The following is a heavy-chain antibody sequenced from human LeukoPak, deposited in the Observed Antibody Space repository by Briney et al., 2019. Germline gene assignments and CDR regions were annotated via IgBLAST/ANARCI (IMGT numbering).Heavy chain of an antibody. CDR3: ARGADGYEGRGFQH. CDR1: GFTFSSYG. CDR2: IWYDGSNK. J-gene: IGHJ1*01. V-gene: IGHV3-33*01. D-gene: IGHD5-24*01. Sequence: GSLRLSCAASGFTFSSYGMHWVRQAPGKGLEWVAVIWYDGSNKYYADSVKGRFTISRDNSKNTLYLQMNSLRAEDTAVYYCARGADGYEGRGFQHWGQGTLVTVSS.